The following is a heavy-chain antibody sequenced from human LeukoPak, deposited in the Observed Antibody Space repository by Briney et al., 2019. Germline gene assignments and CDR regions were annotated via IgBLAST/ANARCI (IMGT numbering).Heavy chain of an antibody. CDR2: IYHSGST. CDR3: ARVMVRGVPDY. CDR1: GYSLSSGYY. Sequence: SETLSLTCTVSGYSLSSGYYWGWIRQPPGKGLEWIGSIYHSGSTYYNPSLKSRVTISVDTSKNQFSLKLSSVTAADTAVYYCARVMVRGVPDYWGQGTLVTVSS. D-gene: IGHD3-10*01. J-gene: IGHJ4*02. V-gene: IGHV4-38-2*02.